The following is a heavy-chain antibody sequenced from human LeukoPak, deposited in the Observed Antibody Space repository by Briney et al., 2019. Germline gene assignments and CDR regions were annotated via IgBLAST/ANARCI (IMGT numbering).Heavy chain of an antibody. CDR2: IRYSGGGT. D-gene: IGHD6-19*01. V-gene: IGHV3-23*01. CDR3: ARDRKGYSSGWYHFDY. J-gene: IGHJ4*02. Sequence: GGSLRLSCAASGFSISSYAMSWVRQAPGKGLEWVSLIRYSGGGTYYADSVKGRFTISRDNAKNSLYLQMNSLRAEDTAVYYCARDRKGYSSGWYHFDYWGQGTLVTVSS. CDR1: GFSISSYA.